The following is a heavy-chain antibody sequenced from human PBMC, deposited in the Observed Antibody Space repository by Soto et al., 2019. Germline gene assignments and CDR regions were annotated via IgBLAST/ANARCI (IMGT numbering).Heavy chain of an antibody. CDR2: INHSGST. J-gene: IGHJ5*02. CDR3: ARGREGIVVVPAAMLRRHNWFDP. V-gene: IGHV4-34*01. CDR1: GGSFTCYA. D-gene: IGHD2-2*01. Sequence: SETLSLTCTVYGGSFTCYACSWICMPPGKGLERNGEINHSGSTNYNPSLKSRVTISVDTSKNQFSLKLSSVTAADTAVYYCARGREGIVVVPAAMLRRHNWFDPWGQGTLVTVSS.